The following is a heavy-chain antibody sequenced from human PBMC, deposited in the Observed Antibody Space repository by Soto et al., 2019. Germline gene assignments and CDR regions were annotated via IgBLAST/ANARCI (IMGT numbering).Heavy chain of an antibody. V-gene: IGHV5-10-1*01. CDR2: IDPSDSYT. CDR1: GYSFTSYW. CDR3: ARPSPDYCSSTSCYKSVGMDV. D-gene: IGHD2-2*02. Sequence: PGESLKISCKGSGYSFTSYWISWVRQMPGKGLEWMGRIDPSDSYTNYSPSFQGHVTISADKSISTAYLQWSSLKASDTAMYYCARPSPDYCSSTSCYKSVGMDVWGQGTTVTVSS. J-gene: IGHJ6*02.